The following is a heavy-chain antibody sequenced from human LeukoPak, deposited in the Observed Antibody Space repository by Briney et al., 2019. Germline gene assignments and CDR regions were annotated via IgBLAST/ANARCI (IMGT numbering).Heavy chain of an antibody. J-gene: IGHJ5*02. V-gene: IGHV3-11*01. Sequence: PGGSLRLSCAASGFTFSDYYMSWIRQAPGKGLEWVSYISSSGSTIYYADSVKGRFTVSRDNAKNSLYLQMNSLRAEDTAVYYCARDPIQDDYSNRFDPWGQGTLVTVSS. CDR3: ARDPIQDDYSNRFDP. D-gene: IGHD4-11*01. CDR1: GFTFSDYY. CDR2: ISSSGSTI.